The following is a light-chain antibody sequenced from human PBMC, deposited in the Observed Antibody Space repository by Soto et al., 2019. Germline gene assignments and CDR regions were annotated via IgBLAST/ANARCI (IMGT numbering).Light chain of an antibody. CDR3: QNYSSSPTK. CDR1: QSIANY. CDR2: AAS. Sequence: EIVLTQSPVTLSLSPGEIATLFCRASQSIANYLGWYQQKPGQPPRLLIYAASNRATGIPDRFSGSGSGTDFTLTIRRLEPEDFAVYYCQNYSSSPTKFGQGTKVDIK. J-gene: IGKJ1*01. V-gene: IGKV3-20*01.